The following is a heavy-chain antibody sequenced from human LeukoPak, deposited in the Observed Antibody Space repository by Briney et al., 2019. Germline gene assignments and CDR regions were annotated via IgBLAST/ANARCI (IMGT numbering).Heavy chain of an antibody. J-gene: IGHJ4*02. V-gene: IGHV1-46*01. CDR1: GYTFTSYY. CDR2: INPSGGTT. CDR3: AKEYSSSSHDLFDY. D-gene: IGHD6-6*01. Sequence: WASVKVSCKASGYTFTSYYIHWVRQAPGQGLEWMGMINPSGGTTIYAQKFQGRVTMTRDMSTSTVYMELSSLRSEDTAVYYRAKEYSSSSHDLFDYWGQGTLVTVSS.